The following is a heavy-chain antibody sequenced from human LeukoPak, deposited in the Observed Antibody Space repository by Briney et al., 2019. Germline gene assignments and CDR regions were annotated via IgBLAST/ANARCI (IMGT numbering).Heavy chain of an antibody. CDR2: SYISGST. V-gene: IGHV4-38-2*02. CDR1: GYSISSGYY. CDR3: ARDQELGF. D-gene: IGHD3-10*01. J-gene: IGHJ4*02. Sequence: PSETLSLTCAVSGYSISSGYYWGWIRQPAGKGLERIGRSYISGSTDYNPSLKSRVTVSVDTSQNQFSLKLTSVTAADTAVYYCARDQELGFWGQGTLVTVSS.